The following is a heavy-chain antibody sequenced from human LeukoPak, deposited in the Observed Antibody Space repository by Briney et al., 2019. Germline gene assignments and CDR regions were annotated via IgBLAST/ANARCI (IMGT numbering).Heavy chain of an antibody. J-gene: IGHJ5*01. CDR2: IYHHGNT. V-gene: IGHV4-59*01. Sequence: SGTLSLTCAVSADSSSSYNWCWIRQTPRGGLEWIGSIYHHGNTNDNPSLQSRVTMSVHTPLDTSTTHFSLSLTSVTAADTAVYYCSRGGRWFDSWGQEIPVTVSS. CDR3: SRGGRWFDS. CDR1: ADSSSSYN.